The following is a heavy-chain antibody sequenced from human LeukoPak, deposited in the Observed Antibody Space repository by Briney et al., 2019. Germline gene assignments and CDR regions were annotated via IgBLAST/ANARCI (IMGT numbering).Heavy chain of an antibody. CDR3: ARGAPTDTYYYDSSGYPIDY. CDR2: INPNSGGT. J-gene: IGHJ4*02. CDR1: GYTFTGYY. D-gene: IGHD3-22*01. Sequence: ASVKVSCKASGYTFTGYYMHWVRQAPGQGLEWMGWINPNSGGTNYAQKFQGRVTMTRDTSISTAYMGLSRLRSDDTAVYYCARGAPTDTYYYDSSGYPIDYWGQGTLVTVSS. V-gene: IGHV1-2*02.